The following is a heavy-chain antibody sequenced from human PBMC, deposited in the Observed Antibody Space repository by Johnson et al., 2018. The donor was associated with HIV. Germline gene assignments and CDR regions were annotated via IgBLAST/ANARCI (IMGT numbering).Heavy chain of an antibody. CDR3: ARACRDGYTCDAFDI. Sequence: QVQLVESGGGVVQPGRSLRLSCAASGFTFSSYAMHWVRQAPGKGLEGVAVISYDGSNKYYADSVKGRFTISRDNSKNTLYLQMNSLRAEDTAVYYCARACRDGYTCDAFDIWGQGTMVTVSS. CDR1: GFTFSSYA. D-gene: IGHD5-24*01. J-gene: IGHJ3*02. CDR2: ISYDGSNK. V-gene: IGHV3-30*14.